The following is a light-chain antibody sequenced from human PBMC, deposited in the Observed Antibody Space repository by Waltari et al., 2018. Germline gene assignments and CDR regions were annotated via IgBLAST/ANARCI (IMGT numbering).Light chain of an antibody. J-gene: IGLJ2*01. V-gene: IGLV1-40*01. CDR2: DKN. Sequence: QSVLTQPPSVSGAPGQRVTISCTGSSSNIAAGYDVHWYPQLPGTAPKHLIYDKNKRPSGVPDRFSGSKSGTSASLAITGLQAEDEADYYGQSYDSSLSGSVFGGGTKLTVL. CDR3: QSYDSSLSGSV. CDR1: SSNIAAGYD.